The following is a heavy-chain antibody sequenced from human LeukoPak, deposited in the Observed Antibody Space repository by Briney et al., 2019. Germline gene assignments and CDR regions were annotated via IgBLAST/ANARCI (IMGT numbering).Heavy chain of an antibody. D-gene: IGHD3-3*01. CDR2: IYYSGSI. Sequence: PSETLSLTCTVSGGSISSSSYYWGWIRQPPGKGLEWIGSIYYSGSIYYNPSLKSRVTISVDTSKNQFSLRLSSVTAADTAVYYCACNPDFWSGYYTHFQHWGQGTLVTVSS. V-gene: IGHV4-39*01. CDR1: GGSISSSSYY. CDR3: ACNPDFWSGYYTHFQH. J-gene: IGHJ1*01.